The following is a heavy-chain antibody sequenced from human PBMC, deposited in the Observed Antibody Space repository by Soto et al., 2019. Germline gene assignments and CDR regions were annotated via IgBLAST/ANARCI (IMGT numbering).Heavy chain of an antibody. D-gene: IGHD3-16*01. CDR2: TYFRAKWYY. Sequence: PSQTLSLTCAISGDSVSSNSVAWHWIRQSPSRGLEWLGRTYFRAKWYYDYAESVKSRIIINPDTSKNQLSVHLNSVTREDTAVYYCARGYVWAFEFWGQGTLVTVSS. CDR1: GDSVSSNSVA. J-gene: IGHJ4*02. V-gene: IGHV6-1*01. CDR3: ARGYVWAFEF.